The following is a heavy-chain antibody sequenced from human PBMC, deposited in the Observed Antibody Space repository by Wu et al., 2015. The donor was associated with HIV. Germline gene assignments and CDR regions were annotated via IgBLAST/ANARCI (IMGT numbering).Heavy chain of an antibody. Sequence: QVQLVQSGAEVKKPGASVKVSCKASGYTFINYGINWVRQAPGQGLEWMGWIGTYNGNTNYAQKFQGRVTMTTDTSTSTAYVELRSLRSDDTAVYYCASFDWGAYSFDYWGQGTLVTVSS. CDR3: ASFDWGAYSFDY. J-gene: IGHJ4*02. V-gene: IGHV1-18*01. CDR2: IGTYNGNT. D-gene: IGHD3-9*01. CDR1: GYTFINYG.